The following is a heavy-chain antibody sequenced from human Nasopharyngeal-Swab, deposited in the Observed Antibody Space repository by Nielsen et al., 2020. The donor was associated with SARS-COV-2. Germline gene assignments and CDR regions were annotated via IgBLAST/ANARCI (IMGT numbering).Heavy chain of an antibody. J-gene: IGHJ3*02. CDR2: IYYSGST. Sequence: SETLSLTCTVSGGSISSGGYYWSWIRQHPGKGLEWIGYIYYSGSTYYNPSLKSRVTISVDTSKNQFYLKLSSVTAADTAVYYCARGRYYDILGDAFDIWGQGTMVTVSS. CDR1: GGSISSGGYY. V-gene: IGHV4-31*03. D-gene: IGHD3-9*01. CDR3: ARGRYYDILGDAFDI.